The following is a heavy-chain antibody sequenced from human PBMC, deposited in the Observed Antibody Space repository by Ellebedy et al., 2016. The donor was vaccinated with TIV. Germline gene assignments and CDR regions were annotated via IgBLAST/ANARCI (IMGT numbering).Heavy chain of an antibody. Sequence: AASVQVSCKASGGTFSSYGISWVRQAPGQGLEWTGGIIPIFGTANYAQKFQGRVTITADESTSTAYMELSSLRSEDTAVYYCAREMGVVVPAAIGLGYFDYWGQGTLVTVSS. CDR3: AREMGVVVPAAIGLGYFDY. CDR2: IIPIFGTA. V-gene: IGHV1-69*13. CDR1: GGTFSSYG. D-gene: IGHD2-2*01. J-gene: IGHJ4*02.